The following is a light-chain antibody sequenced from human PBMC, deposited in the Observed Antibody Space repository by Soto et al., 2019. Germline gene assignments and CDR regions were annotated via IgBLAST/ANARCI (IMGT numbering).Light chain of an antibody. J-gene: IGKJ3*01. CDR1: QSVSSSY. CDR3: QHYGNSPPSVT. Sequence: EIVLTQSPGTLSLSPGERATLSCRASQSVSSSYLAWYQQKPGQAPRLLIYGASSRATGIPDRFSGSGSGTDFTLTINRLEPEDFAVYYCQHYGNSPPSVTFGPGTKVD. CDR2: GAS. V-gene: IGKV3-20*01.